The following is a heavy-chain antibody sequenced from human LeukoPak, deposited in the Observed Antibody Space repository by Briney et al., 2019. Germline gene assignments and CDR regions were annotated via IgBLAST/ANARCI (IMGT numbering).Heavy chain of an antibody. CDR2: IYYSGST. D-gene: IGHD7-27*01. J-gene: IGHJ4*02. V-gene: IGHV4-59*01. Sequence: SETLSLTCTVSGGSISSYYWNWIRQPPGKGLEWIGYIYYSGSTNYNPSLRSRVTISLEMSKHQFSLNLTSVTAADTAVYYCASNTGTVFDYWGQGALVTVSS. CDR3: ASNTGTVFDY. CDR1: GGSISSYY.